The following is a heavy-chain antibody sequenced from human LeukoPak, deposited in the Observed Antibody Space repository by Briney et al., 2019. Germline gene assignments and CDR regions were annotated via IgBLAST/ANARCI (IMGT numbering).Heavy chain of an antibody. CDR1: GFTFSSYA. J-gene: IGHJ4*02. V-gene: IGHV3-23*01. Sequence: PGGSLRLSCAASGFTFSSYAMSWVRQAPGKGLEWVSAISGGGGSAYYADSVKGRFTISRDNSKNTLYLQMNSLRAEDTAVYYCAKREGANYCDTKPVNFDYWGQGTLVTVSS. CDR3: AKREGANYCDTKPVNFDY. D-gene: IGHD3-22*01. CDR2: ISGGGGSA.